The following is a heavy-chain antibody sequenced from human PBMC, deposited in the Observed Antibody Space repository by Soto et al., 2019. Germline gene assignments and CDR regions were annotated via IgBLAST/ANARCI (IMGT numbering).Heavy chain of an antibody. Sequence: QVQLQESGPGLVKPSGTLSLTCAVSGGSISSSNWWSWVRQPPGKGLAWIGEIYHSGSTNYNTSLKSRVTISVDKSKNQFSLKLSSVTAADTAVYYCASKWFGESSAYDYWGQGTLVTVSS. CDR1: GGSISSSNW. D-gene: IGHD3-10*01. V-gene: IGHV4-4*02. J-gene: IGHJ4*02. CDR3: ASKWFGESSAYDY. CDR2: IYHSGST.